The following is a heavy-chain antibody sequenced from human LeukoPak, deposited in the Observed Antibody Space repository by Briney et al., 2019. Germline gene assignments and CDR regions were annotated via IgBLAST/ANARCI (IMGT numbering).Heavy chain of an antibody. CDR1: GFSLSTSGMR. J-gene: IGHJ6*02. CDR3: AQTSRYYGMDV. Sequence: SGPTLVNPTQTLALTCTFSGFSLSTSGMRVSWIRQPPGKALEWLARIDWDDDKYYSTSLKTRLTISKDTSKNQVVLTMTNMDPVDTATYYCAQTSRYYGMDVWGQGTTVTVSS. V-gene: IGHV2-70*04. CDR2: IDWDDDK.